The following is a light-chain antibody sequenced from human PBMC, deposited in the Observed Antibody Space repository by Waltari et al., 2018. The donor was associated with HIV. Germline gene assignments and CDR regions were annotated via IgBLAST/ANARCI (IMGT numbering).Light chain of an antibody. V-gene: IGKV3-20*01. CDR1: QSLSSSY. CDR3: QQYGSSPPIT. CDR2: GAS. J-gene: IGKJ5*01. Sequence: EIVLTQSPGTLSLSPGERATLSCRASQSLSSSYLAWNQQKPGQAPRPLIYGASSRATGIPDRFSGSGSGTDFTLTISRLEPEDFAVYYCQQYGSSPPITFGQGTRLEIK.